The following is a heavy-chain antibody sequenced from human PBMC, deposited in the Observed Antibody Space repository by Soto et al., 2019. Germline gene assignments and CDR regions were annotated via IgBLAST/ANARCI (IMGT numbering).Heavy chain of an antibody. Sequence: GASVKVSCKAFGYIFSSYYMHWLRQAPGQGREWLGVIKPSGGSVTYAQKFQGRVTMTWDTSTTTVYVELSSLSSEDAAVYYCARETVNYYSGMDVWGQGTTVTVSS. J-gene: IGHJ6*02. CDR3: ARETVNYYSGMDV. CDR2: IKPSGGSV. D-gene: IGHD3-10*01. V-gene: IGHV1-46*01. CDR1: GYIFSSYY.